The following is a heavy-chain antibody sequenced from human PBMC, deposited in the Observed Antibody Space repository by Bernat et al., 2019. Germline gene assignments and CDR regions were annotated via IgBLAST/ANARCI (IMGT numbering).Heavy chain of an antibody. CDR2: INPNSGGT. Sequence: QVQLVQSGAEVKKPGASVKVSCKASGYTFTGYYMHWVRQAPEQGLEWMGWINPNSGGTNYAQKFQGRVTMTRDTSISTAYMELSRLRSDDTAVYYCARDYRSVLVGATTWAWAFDIWGQGTMVTVSS. CDR1: GYTFTGYY. J-gene: IGHJ3*02. D-gene: IGHD1-26*01. V-gene: IGHV1-2*02. CDR3: ARDYRSVLVGATTWAWAFDI.